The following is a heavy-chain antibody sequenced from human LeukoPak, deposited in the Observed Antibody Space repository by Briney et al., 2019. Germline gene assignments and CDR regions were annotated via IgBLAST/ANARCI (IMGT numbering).Heavy chain of an antibody. CDR2: INHSGST. D-gene: IGHD5-18*01. V-gene: IGHV4-34*01. Sequence: PSETLSLTCAVYGGSFSGYYWSWIRQPPGKGLEWIGEINHSGSTNYNPSLKSRVTISVDTSKNQFSLELSSVTAADTAVYYCARGTIPTNRGYSYGYYYGMDVWGQGTTVTVSS. CDR3: ARGTIPTNRGYSYGYYYGMDV. J-gene: IGHJ6*02. CDR1: GGSFSGYY.